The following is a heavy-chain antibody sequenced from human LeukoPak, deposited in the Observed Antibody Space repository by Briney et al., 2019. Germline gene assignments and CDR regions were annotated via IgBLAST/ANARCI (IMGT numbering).Heavy chain of an antibody. J-gene: IGHJ4*02. Sequence: GASVKVSCKASGYTFTGYYMHWVRQAPGQGLEWMGWINPNSGGTNYAQKFQGRVTMTRDTSISTAYMELSRLRSDDTAVYYCARVSGYSYGIPIDYWGQGTLVTVSS. CDR3: ARVSGYSYGIPIDY. CDR2: INPNSGGT. D-gene: IGHD5-18*01. CDR1: GYTFTGYY. V-gene: IGHV1-2*02.